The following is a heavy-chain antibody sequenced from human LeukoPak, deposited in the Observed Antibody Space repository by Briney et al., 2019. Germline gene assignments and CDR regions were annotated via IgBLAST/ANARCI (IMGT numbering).Heavy chain of an antibody. CDR1: GFTFTTYT. J-gene: IGHJ6*02. D-gene: IGHD1-1*01. Sequence: PGGSLRLSCAASGFTFTTYTMNWVRQAPGKGLEWVSFTYSDGSTSFTESVKGRFTISRDNSKNTLSLQLNSLRVEDTAVYYCARDGGSSTKEPTGGYYYYGMDVWGQGTTVTVSS. V-gene: IGHV3-53*01. CDR3: ARDGGSSTKEPTGGYYYYGMDV. CDR2: TYSDGST.